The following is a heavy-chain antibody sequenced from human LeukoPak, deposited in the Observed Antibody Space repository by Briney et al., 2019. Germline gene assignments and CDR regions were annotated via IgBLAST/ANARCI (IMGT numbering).Heavy chain of an antibody. Sequence: GGSLRLSCEGSAFIFSGHWMNWVRQTPGKGLEWGSYISGSSSTIYYADSVKGRFTISRDNGKNTLYLQMNSLRAEDTAVYYCARGSTYYDSSGQVPFDYWGQGTLVTVSS. J-gene: IGHJ4*02. D-gene: IGHD3-22*01. V-gene: IGHV3-48*01. CDR1: AFIFSGHW. CDR3: ARGSTYYDSSGQVPFDY. CDR2: ISGSSSTI.